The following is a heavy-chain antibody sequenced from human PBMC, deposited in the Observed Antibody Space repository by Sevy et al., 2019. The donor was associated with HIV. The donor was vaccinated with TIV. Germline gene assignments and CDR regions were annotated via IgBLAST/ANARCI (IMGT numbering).Heavy chain of an antibody. D-gene: IGHD2-2*01. CDR3: ARDRYCSSTSCSPGSYYFDY. Sequence: GGSLRLSCAASGFTFRSYWMSWVRQAPGKGLEWVANIKQDGSEKYYVDSVKGRFTISRDNSKNTLYLQMNSLRAEDTAVYYCARDRYCSSTSCSPGSYYFDYWGQGTLVTVSS. J-gene: IGHJ4*02. V-gene: IGHV3-7*01. CDR2: IKQDGSEK. CDR1: GFTFRSYW.